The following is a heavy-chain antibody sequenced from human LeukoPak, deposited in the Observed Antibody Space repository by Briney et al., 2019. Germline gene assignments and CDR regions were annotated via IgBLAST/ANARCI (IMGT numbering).Heavy chain of an antibody. V-gene: IGHV1-3*01. CDR2: INAGNGNT. CDR3: ARDKQLDWAHYYYYYMDV. Sequence: ASVKVSCKASGYTFTSYVIHWVRQAPGQRLEWMGWINAGNGNTKYSQEFQDRVTITRDTSINTACMELSRLRSDDTAVYYRARDKQLDWAHYYYYYMDVWGKGTTVTVSS. CDR1: GYTFTSYV. J-gene: IGHJ6*03. D-gene: IGHD1-1*01.